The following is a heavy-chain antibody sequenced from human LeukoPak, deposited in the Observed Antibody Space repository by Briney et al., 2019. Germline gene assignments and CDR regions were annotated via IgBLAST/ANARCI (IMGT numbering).Heavy chain of an antibody. Sequence: GGSLRLSCAASGFTFSSYGMHWVRQAPGKGLEWVAVILSDGSKEFYTDSVKGRFTISRDNSKNTLYLQMNSLRAEDTAVYYCVRGSYGAYDYWGQGSLVTVSS. J-gene: IGHJ4*02. V-gene: IGHV3-33*01. D-gene: IGHD4-17*01. CDR2: ILSDGSKE. CDR3: VRGSYGAYDY. CDR1: GFTFSSYG.